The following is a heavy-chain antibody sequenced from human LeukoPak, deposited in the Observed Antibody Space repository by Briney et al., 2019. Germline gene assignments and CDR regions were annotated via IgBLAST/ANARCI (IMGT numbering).Heavy chain of an antibody. CDR3: AKDLEQWLVIGLDY. J-gene: IGHJ4*02. Sequence: PGGSLRLSCAASGFTFSNYGMHWVRQAPGKGLEWVAIILYDGSNKYYADSVKGRFTISRDNSKNTLYLQMNSLRAEDTAVYYCAKDLEQWLVIGLDYWGQGTLVTVSS. CDR1: GFTFSNYG. V-gene: IGHV3-30*18. CDR2: ILYDGSNK. D-gene: IGHD6-19*01.